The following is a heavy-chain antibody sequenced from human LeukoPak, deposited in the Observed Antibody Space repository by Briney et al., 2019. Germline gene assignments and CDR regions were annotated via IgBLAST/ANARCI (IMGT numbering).Heavy chain of an antibody. CDR2: IKSKTDGGTT. V-gene: IGHV3-15*01. CDR1: GFTFSNAW. Sequence: TGGSLRLSCAASGFTFSNAWMSWVRQAPGKGLEWVARIKSKTDGGTTDYAAPVKGRFTISRDDSKKTLYLQMNSLKTEDTAVYYCTTDLVGATTDYWGQGTLVTVSS. CDR3: TTDLVGATTDY. D-gene: IGHD1-26*01. J-gene: IGHJ4*02.